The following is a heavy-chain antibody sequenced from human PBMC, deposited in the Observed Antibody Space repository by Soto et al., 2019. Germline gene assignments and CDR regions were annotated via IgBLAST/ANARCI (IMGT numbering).Heavy chain of an antibody. D-gene: IGHD2-15*01. CDR3: ARAHTGYCSGGSCYRWFDP. J-gene: IGHJ5*02. CDR2: INPNSGGT. Sequence: GASVKVSCKASGYTFTGYYMHWVRQAPGQGLEWMGWINPNSGGTNYAQRFQGWVTMTRDTSISTAYMELSRLRSDDTAVYYCARAHTGYCSGGSCYRWFDPWGQGTLVTVSS. V-gene: IGHV1-2*04. CDR1: GYTFTGYY.